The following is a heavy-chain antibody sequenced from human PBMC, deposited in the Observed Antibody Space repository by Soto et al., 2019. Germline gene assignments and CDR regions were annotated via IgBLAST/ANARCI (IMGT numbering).Heavy chain of an antibody. CDR2: IYYSGST. J-gene: IGHJ6*02. CDR1: GGSISSYY. V-gene: IGHV4-59*01. CDR3: ARDFNYIGSYYYGMDV. D-gene: IGHD4-4*01. Sequence: PSETLSLTCTVSGGSISSYYWSWIRQPPGKGLEWIGYIYYSGSTNYNHSLKSRVTISVDTSKNQFSLKLSSVTAADTAVYYCARDFNYIGSYYYGMDVWGQGTTVTVSS.